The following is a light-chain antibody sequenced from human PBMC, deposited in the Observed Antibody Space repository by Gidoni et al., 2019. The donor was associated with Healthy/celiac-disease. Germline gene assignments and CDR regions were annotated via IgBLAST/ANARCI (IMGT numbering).Light chain of an antibody. CDR1: QSVSSSY. J-gene: IGKJ2*01. Sequence: EIVLTQSPGTLSLSPGERATLSCRASQSVSSSYLAWYQQKPGQAPRLLIYGASSRATGIPDRFSGSGSGTDFTLTISRLEPEDFAVYYCQQYGSSPQMYXFXQGTKLEIK. V-gene: IGKV3-20*01. CDR3: QQYGSSPQMYX. CDR2: GAS.